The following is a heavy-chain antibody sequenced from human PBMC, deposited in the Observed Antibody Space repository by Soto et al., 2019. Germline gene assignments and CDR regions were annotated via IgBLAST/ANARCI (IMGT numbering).Heavy chain of an antibody. CDR3: AKNVLRWGSSSYNWFDP. D-gene: IGHD6-6*01. Sequence: EVQLLESGGGLVQPGGSLRLSCAASGFTFSSYAMSWVRQAPGKGLEWVSAISGSGGSTYYADSVKGRFTISRDNSKNTLYLQMHSLRAEDTAVYYCAKNVLRWGSSSYNWFDPWGQGTLVTVSS. J-gene: IGHJ5*02. CDR1: GFTFSSYA. CDR2: ISGSGGST. V-gene: IGHV3-23*01.